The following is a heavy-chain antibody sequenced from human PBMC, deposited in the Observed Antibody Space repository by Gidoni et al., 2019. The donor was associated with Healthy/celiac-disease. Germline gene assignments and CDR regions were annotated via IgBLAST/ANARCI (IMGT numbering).Heavy chain of an antibody. J-gene: IGHJ4*02. CDR1: GFPFSSYG. CDR2: IWYDGSNK. V-gene: IGHV3-33*01. D-gene: IGHD3-10*01. Sequence: QVQLVESGGGVVQPGRSLRLSCAASGFPFSSYGMHWVRQAPGKGLEGVAVIWYDGSNKYYADSVKGRFTISRDNSKNTLYLQMNSLRAEDTAVYYCARDVGGSYYGSGSYLDYWGQGTLVTVSS. CDR3: ARDVGGSYYGSGSYLDY.